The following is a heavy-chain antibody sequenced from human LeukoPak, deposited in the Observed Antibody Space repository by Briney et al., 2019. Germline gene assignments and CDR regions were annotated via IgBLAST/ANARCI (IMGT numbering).Heavy chain of an antibody. Sequence: ASVKVSCKASGGTFSSYAISWVRQAPGQGLEWMGGISAYNGNTNYAQKLQGRVTMTTDTSTSTAYMELRSLRSDDTAVYYCARIPEIDYYYYMDVWGKGTTVTISS. J-gene: IGHJ6*03. CDR3: ARIPEIDYYYYMDV. CDR2: ISAYNGNT. V-gene: IGHV1-18*01. CDR1: GGTFSSYA. D-gene: IGHD1-14*01.